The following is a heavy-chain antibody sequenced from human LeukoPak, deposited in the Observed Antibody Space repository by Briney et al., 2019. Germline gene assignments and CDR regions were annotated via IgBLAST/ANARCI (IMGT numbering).Heavy chain of an antibody. CDR2: IYKSGSA. CDR1: GGSISSSGYY. V-gene: IGHV4-39*01. D-gene: IGHD5-18*01. Sequence: PSETLSLTCTASGGSISSSGYYWGWIRQPPGKGLEWIGNIYKSGSAYYNPSLKSRATISVDTSKNQFALNLTSVTATDTAVYYCARHRGYSYGYVDYWGQGTLVTVSS. CDR3: ARHRGYSYGYVDY. J-gene: IGHJ4*02.